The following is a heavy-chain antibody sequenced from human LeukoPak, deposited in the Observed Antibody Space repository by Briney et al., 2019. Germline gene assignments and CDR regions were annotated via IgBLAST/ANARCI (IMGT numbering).Heavy chain of an antibody. D-gene: IGHD3-3*01. V-gene: IGHV3-23*01. J-gene: IGHJ4*02. CDR2: IKGSGSST. CDR1: GFTFSSYA. CDR3: ATRRIFGVAPPGY. Sequence: GGSLRLSCAASGFTFSSYAMSWVRQAPGKGLEWVSAIKGSGSSTYYADSVKGRFTISRDNSKNTLYLQMNSLRAEDTAVYYCATRRIFGVAPPGYWGQGTLVTVSS.